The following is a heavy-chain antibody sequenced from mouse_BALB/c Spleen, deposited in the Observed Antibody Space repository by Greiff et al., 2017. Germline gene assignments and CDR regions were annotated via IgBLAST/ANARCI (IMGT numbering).Heavy chain of an antibody. Sequence: VQLQQSGPELVKPGASVKMSCKASGYTFTSYVMYWVKQRPGQGLEWIGEINPSNGGTNFNEKFKSKATLTVDKSSSTAYMQLSSLTSEDSAVYYCTRKGGITTATGWYFDVWGAGTTVTVSS. CDR2: INPSNGGT. CDR3: TRKGGITTATGWYFDV. V-gene: IGHV1S81*02. J-gene: IGHJ1*01. D-gene: IGHD1-2*01. CDR1: GYTFTSYV.